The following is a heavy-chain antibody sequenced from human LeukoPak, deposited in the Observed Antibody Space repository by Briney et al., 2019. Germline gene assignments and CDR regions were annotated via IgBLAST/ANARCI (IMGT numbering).Heavy chain of an antibody. V-gene: IGHV3-23*01. CDR2: ISDSGDGT. CDR3: AKDKAPGSWHTPSDF. D-gene: IGHD6-13*01. Sequence: GGSLRLSCAASGFTFRTYAMSWVRQAPGKGLEWVSGISDSGDGTYYAESVKGRFTISRDNSKNTVFLQMNSLRADDTAKYYCAKDKAPGSWHTPSDFWGRGTLVTVSS. J-gene: IGHJ4*02. CDR1: GFTFRTYA.